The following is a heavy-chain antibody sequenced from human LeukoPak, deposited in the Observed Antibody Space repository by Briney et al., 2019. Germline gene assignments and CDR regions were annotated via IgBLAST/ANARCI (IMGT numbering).Heavy chain of an antibody. CDR3: ARDPAAAGTLDY. V-gene: IGHV1-46*01. CDR1: GYTFTSYY. D-gene: IGHD6-13*01. J-gene: IGHJ4*02. Sequence: ASVKVSCKASGYTFTSYYMHWVRQAPGQGLEWMGIINPSGGSTSHAQKFQGRVTMTRDTSTSTVYMELSSLRSEPRTGQYCARDPAAAGTLDYWGQGTLVTVPS. CDR2: INPSGGST.